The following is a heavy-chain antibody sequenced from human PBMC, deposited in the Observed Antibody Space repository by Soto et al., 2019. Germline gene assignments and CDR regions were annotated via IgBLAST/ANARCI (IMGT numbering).Heavy chain of an antibody. CDR2: ISWDGGSI. CDR3: AKEGNGGSSLDS. CDR1: GFKFDDYM. D-gene: IGHD2-15*01. V-gene: IGHV3-43*01. Sequence: GGSLRLSSYASGFKFDDYMMHWVRQAPGKGLEWISLISWDGGSIDYADSIKGRFTVSRDNSKTSLYLHMHSLTSDDTAFYFCAKEGNGGSSLDSWGQGTLVTVSS. J-gene: IGHJ5*01.